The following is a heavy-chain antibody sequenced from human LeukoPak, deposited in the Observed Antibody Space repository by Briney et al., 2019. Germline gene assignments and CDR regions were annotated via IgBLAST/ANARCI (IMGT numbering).Heavy chain of an antibody. J-gene: IGHJ4*02. CDR1: GGSFSGYY. Sequence: SETLSLTCAVYGGSFSGYYWSWIRQPPGKGLEWIGEINHSGSTNYNPSLKSRVTISVDTSKNQFSLKLSSVTAADTAVYYCARVVPAAMGSDYWGQGTLVTVSS. V-gene: IGHV4-34*01. D-gene: IGHD2-2*01. CDR3: ARVVPAAMGSDY. CDR2: INHSGST.